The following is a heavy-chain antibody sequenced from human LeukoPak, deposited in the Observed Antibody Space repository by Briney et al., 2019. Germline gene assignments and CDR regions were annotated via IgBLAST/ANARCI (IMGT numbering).Heavy chain of an antibody. CDR2: INHSGST. Sequence: SKTLSLTCAVYGGSFSGYYWSWIRQPPGKGLEWIGEINHSGSTNYNPSLKSRVTISVDTSKNQFSLKLSSVTAADTAVYYCARRQLWHTRYYYFDYWGQGTLVTVSS. D-gene: IGHD5-18*01. J-gene: IGHJ4*02. V-gene: IGHV4-34*01. CDR3: ARRQLWHTRYYYFDY. CDR1: GGSFSGYY.